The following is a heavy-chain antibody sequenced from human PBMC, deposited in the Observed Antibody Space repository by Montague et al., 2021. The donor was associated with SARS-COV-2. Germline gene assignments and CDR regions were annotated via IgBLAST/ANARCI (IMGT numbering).Heavy chain of an antibody. V-gene: IGHV3-11*01. Sequence: PRLSCAASGFTFSDDYMSWIRQAPGKGLEWVSYISSRGSAIYYADSVKGRFTISRDNAKNSLFLQLESLRAEDTAVYYCARWNWELVGATAWGYFDLWGRGTLVTVSS. D-gene: IGHD1-26*01. CDR1: GFTFSDDY. CDR2: ISSRGSAI. J-gene: IGHJ2*01. CDR3: ARWNWELVGATAWGYFDL.